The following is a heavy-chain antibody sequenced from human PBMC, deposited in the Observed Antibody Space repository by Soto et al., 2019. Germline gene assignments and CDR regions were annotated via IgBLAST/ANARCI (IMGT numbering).Heavy chain of an antibody. CDR2: IYYSGST. Sequence: PSETLSLTCTVSGGSISSSSYYWGWIRQPPGKGLEWIGSIYYSGSTYYNPSLKSRVTISVDTSKNQFSLKLSSVTAADTAVYYCARIAARTIDYWGQGTLVTVS. CDR3: ARIAARTIDY. V-gene: IGHV4-39*01. D-gene: IGHD6-6*01. J-gene: IGHJ4*02. CDR1: GGSISSSSYY.